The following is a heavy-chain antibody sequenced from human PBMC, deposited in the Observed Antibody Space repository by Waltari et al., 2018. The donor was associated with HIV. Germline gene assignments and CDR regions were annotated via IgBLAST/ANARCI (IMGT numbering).Heavy chain of an antibody. CDR1: GCTFISYW. D-gene: IGHD3-16*01. J-gene: IGHJ4*02. Sequence: EVQLVESGGGSVQPGGSLRLSCAASGCTFISYWMHWVRPAPGKGLVGVSRINLDGSTTTYADSVKGRFTISRDNAKSTLYLQMSSLRAEDTAMYYCARDFRSPKGDFDYWGQGTLVSVSS. CDR2: INLDGSTT. V-gene: IGHV3-74*01. CDR3: ARDFRSPKGDFDY.